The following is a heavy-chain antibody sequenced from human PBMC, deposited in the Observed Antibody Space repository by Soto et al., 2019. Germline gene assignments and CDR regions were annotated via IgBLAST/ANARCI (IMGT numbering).Heavy chain of an antibody. V-gene: IGHV1-2*02. CDR2: INPNSGGT. J-gene: IGHJ6*02. CDR1: GYTFTVYY. CDR3: AREAGATGRVYYYYGMDV. D-gene: IGHD1-26*01. Sequence: SVKVSCKASGYTFTVYYMHGVRQSPLQGREWMGCINPNSGGTNYAQKFQGRVTMTRDTSISTAYMELSRLRSDDTAVYYCAREAGATGRVYYYYGMDVWGQGTTVTVSS.